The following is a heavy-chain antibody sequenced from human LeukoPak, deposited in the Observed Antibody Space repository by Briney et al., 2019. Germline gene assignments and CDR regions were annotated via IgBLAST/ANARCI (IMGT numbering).Heavy chain of an antibody. Sequence: GGSLRLSCAASGFIFNSYEMNWVRQAPGKGLEWVSYISSSGSPIYYADSVKGRFTISRDNAKNSLYLQMNSLRADDTAVYYCAREYNFWSGYHSCNWFDPWGQGTLVTVSS. D-gene: IGHD3-3*01. CDR3: AREYNFWSGYHSCNWFDP. CDR1: GFIFNSYE. J-gene: IGHJ5*02. V-gene: IGHV3-48*03. CDR2: ISSSGSPI.